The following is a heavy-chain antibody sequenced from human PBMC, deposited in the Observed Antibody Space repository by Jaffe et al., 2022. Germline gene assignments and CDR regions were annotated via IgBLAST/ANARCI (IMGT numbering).Heavy chain of an antibody. CDR2: INAGNGNT. Sequence: QVQLVQSGAEVKKPGASVKVSCKASGYTFTSYAMHWVRQAPGQRLEWMGWINAGNGNTKYSQKFQGRVTITRDTSASTAYMELSSLRSEDTAVYYCASPQAGSYYFDYWGQGTLVTVSS. V-gene: IGHV1-3*01. J-gene: IGHJ4*02. CDR3: ASPQAGSYYFDY. CDR1: GYTFTSYA.